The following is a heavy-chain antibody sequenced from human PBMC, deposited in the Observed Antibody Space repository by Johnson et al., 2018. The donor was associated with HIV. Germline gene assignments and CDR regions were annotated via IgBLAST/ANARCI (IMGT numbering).Heavy chain of an antibody. CDR2: ISGSDGAI. CDR1: GFTFSDSY. V-gene: IGHV3-11*04. Sequence: QVQLVESGGGWVKPGGSLSLSCAASGFTFSDSYMNWIRQAPGKGLELVSYISGSDGAIWYADSVKGRFTVSRDNAKNSFYLQMNSLRAEDTAVYYCARSVNAGRPFDIWGQGTLVTVSS. D-gene: IGHD2-8*01. CDR3: ARSVNAGRPFDI. J-gene: IGHJ3*02.